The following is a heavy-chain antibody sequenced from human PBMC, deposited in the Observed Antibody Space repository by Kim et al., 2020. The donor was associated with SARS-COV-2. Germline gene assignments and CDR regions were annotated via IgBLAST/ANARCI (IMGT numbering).Heavy chain of an antibody. Sequence: LKSRVTISVDTSKNQFSLKPSSVTAADTAVYYCARQSGYYGSGSTYGMDVWGQGTTVTVSS. CDR3: ARQSGYYGSGSTYGMDV. J-gene: IGHJ6*02. V-gene: IGHV4-39*01. D-gene: IGHD3-10*01.